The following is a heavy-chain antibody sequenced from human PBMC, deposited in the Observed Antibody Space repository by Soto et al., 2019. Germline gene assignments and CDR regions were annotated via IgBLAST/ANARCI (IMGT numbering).Heavy chain of an antibody. V-gene: IGHV4-31*03. CDR2: IYYSGST. D-gene: IGHD6-13*01. Sequence: QVQLQESGPGLVKPSQTLSLTCTVSGGSISSGGYYWSWIRQHQGKGLEWIGYIYYSGSTYYNPSLNSRVTISVVTSKNQFSLQLSTVTAADTAVYYCARGVSWEIAAAIKSDNWFDPWGQGTLVTVSS. CDR1: GGSISSGGYY. J-gene: IGHJ5*02. CDR3: ARGVSWEIAAAIKSDNWFDP.